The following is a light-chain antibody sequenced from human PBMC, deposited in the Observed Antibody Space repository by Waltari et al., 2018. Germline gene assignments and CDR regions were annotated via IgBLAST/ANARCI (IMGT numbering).Light chain of an antibody. CDR3: QQYNSYSLT. CDR2: QAS. J-gene: IGKJ4*01. CDR1: QSISSW. V-gene: IGKV1-5*03. Sequence: DIQLTQSPSTLPASVVDRVTIPCRASQSISSWLSWYLQKPGKPPKLLIYQASSLESGVPSMFSGSRSGTEFTLTISSLQPDDCATYYCQQYNSYSLTFGGGTKVEIK.